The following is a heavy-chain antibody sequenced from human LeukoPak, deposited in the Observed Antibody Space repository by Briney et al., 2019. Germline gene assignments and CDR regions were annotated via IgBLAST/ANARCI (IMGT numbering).Heavy chain of an antibody. Sequence: PGGSLRLSCAASGFTFSSYAMHWVRQAPGKGLEWVAVISYDGSNKYYADSVKGRFTISRDNSKNTLYLQMNSLRAEDTAVYYCAREGGVYYYGSGSYPLGYWGQGTLVTVSS. D-gene: IGHD3-10*01. CDR3: AREGGVYYYGSGSYPLGY. CDR2: ISYDGSNK. CDR1: GFTFSSYA. V-gene: IGHV3-30-3*01. J-gene: IGHJ4*02.